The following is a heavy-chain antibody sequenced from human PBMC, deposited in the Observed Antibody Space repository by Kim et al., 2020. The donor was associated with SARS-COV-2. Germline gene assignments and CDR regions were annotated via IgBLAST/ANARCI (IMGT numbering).Heavy chain of an antibody. D-gene: IGHD3-22*01. CDR1: GFTLSDYY. CDR3: ARRVVADAFDI. V-gene: IGHV3-11*03. Sequence: GGSLRLSCAASGFTLSDYYMNWIRQAPGKGLEWVAYISSSSGDTNYADAVKGRFTISRDNAETSMYLQISSLRVDDTAIYYCARRVVADAFDIWGQGTLVTVSS. CDR2: ISSSSGDT. J-gene: IGHJ3*02.